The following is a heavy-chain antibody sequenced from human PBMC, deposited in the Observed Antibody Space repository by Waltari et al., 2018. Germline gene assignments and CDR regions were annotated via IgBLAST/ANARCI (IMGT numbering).Heavy chain of an antibody. CDR2: IYPGDSDT. Sequence: EVQLVQSGAEVKKPGESLKISCKGSGYSFTSYWIGWVRPMPGKGLDLMRIIYPGDSDTRYSPSCQGQFTISADKSISTAYLQWSSLKASDTAMYYCAGYDSSANDAFDIWGQGTMVTVSS. J-gene: IGHJ3*02. CDR1: GYSFTSYW. V-gene: IGHV5-51*03. D-gene: IGHD3-22*01. CDR3: AGYDSSANDAFDI.